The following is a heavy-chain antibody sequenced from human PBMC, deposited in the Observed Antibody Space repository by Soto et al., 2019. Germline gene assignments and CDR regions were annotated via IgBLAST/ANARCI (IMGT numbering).Heavy chain of an antibody. J-gene: IGHJ4*02. CDR3: ARSGCPGIAAY. D-gene: IGHD6-13*01. CDR1: GGTFSSYA. V-gene: IGHV1-69*12. CDR2: IIPIFGTA. Sequence: QVQLVQSGAEVKKPGSSVKVSCKASGGTFSSYAISWVRQAPGQGLEWMGGIIPIFGTANYAQKFQGRGTITADESTSTAYMELSSLRSEDTGVYYCARSGCPGIAAYWGQGTLVTVSS.